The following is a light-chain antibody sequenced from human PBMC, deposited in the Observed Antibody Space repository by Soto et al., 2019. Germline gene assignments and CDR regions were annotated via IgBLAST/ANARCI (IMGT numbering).Light chain of an antibody. CDR2: GAS. CDR1: QSVGSSY. CDR3: QQYGSSPQNT. Sequence: EIVLTQSPGTLSLSPGERATLSCRASQSVGSSYLAWYQQKPGQAPRLLIYGASTRATGIPDRFSGSGSGTDFTLIIRRLEPEAFAVYYCQQYGSSPQNTFGGGTKVEIK. V-gene: IGKV3-20*01. J-gene: IGKJ4*01.